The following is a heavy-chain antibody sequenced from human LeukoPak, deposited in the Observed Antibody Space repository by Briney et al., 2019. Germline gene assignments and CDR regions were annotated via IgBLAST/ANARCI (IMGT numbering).Heavy chain of an antibody. CDR2: INHSGST. D-gene: IGHD3-10*01. J-gene: IGHJ4*02. V-gene: IGHV4-34*01. CDR3: ARVSWFDELPNY. Sequence: SETLSLTCSVYSWSFSGYDWSGVREPPGKGLEGIGEINHSGSTNYHPSLKSRVTISVDTSKNQFSLKLSSVTAAATAVYYCARVSWFDELPNYWGQGTLVSVSS. CDR1: SWSFSGYD.